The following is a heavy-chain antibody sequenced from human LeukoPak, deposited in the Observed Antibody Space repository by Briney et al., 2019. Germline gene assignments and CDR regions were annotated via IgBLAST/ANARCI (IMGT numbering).Heavy chain of an antibody. CDR1: GGSFSGYY. Sequence: KPSETLSLTCAVYGGSFSGYYWSWIRQPPGKGLEWIGEINRSGSTNYNPSLKSRVTISVDTSKNQFSLKLSSVTAADTAVYYCARDGYNYRRFDYWGQGTQVTVSS. D-gene: IGHD5-24*01. J-gene: IGHJ4*02. CDR2: INRSGST. V-gene: IGHV4-34*01. CDR3: ARDGYNYRRFDY.